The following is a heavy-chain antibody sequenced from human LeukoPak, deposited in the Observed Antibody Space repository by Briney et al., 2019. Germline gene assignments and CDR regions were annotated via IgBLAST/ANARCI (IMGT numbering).Heavy chain of an antibody. D-gene: IGHD3-10*01. Sequence: GGSLRLSCAASGFTFSSYWMHWVRQAPGKGLVWVSRISGDESSTSYADSVKGRFTISRDNAKNTLFLQMNSLRAEDTAVYYCAGGSTLDRGLVYYWGQGTLVTVSS. CDR1: GFTFSSYW. CDR3: AGGSTLDRGLVYY. V-gene: IGHV3-74*01. J-gene: IGHJ4*02. CDR2: ISGDESST.